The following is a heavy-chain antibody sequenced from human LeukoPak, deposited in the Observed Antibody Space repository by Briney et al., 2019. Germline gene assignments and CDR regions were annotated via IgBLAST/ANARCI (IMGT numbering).Heavy chain of an antibody. D-gene: IGHD3-9*01. CDR2: ISAYNGNT. CDR1: GYTFTSYG. Sequence: GASVKVSCKASGYTFTSYGISWVRQAPGQGLEWMGWISAYNGNTNSAQKLQGRVTLATDTSTSTVYMELRSLRSDDTAVYYCARDYSYDILTGYTDYFDFWGQGTLITVSS. V-gene: IGHV1-18*01. J-gene: IGHJ4*02. CDR3: ARDYSYDILTGYTDYFDF.